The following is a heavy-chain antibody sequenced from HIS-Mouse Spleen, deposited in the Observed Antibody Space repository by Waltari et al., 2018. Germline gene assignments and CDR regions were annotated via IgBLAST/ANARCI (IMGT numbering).Heavy chain of an antibody. Sequence: QVQLQQWGAGLLKPSETLSLTCAVYGGSFSGYYWSWIRQPPGKGLEWIGEINHSGSTNYNPSLKSRVTISVDTSKNQFSLKLSSVTAADTAVYYCASRTGITGSTWFDPWGQGTLVTVSS. J-gene: IGHJ5*02. CDR3: ASRTGITGSTWFDP. V-gene: IGHV4-34*01. D-gene: IGHD1-20*01. CDR2: INHSGST. CDR1: GGSFSGYY.